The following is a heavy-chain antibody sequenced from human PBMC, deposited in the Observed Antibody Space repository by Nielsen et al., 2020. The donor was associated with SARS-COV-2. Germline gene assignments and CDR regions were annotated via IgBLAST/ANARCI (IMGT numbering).Heavy chain of an antibody. CDR3: ARIGNYGDYFDY. V-gene: IGHV4-30-2*01. CDR1: GGSISSGSYS. J-gene: IGHJ4*02. Sequence: SETLSLTCAVSGGSISSGSYSWSWIRQPPGKGLEWIGYIYHSGSTYYNPSLKSRVTISVDRSKNQFSLKLSSVTAADTAVYYCARIGNYGDYFDYWGQGTLVTVSS. D-gene: IGHD4-17*01. CDR2: IYHSGST.